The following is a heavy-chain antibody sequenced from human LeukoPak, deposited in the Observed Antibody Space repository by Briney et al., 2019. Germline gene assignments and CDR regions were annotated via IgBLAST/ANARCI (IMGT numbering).Heavy chain of an antibody. CDR1: GYTFTSYY. Sequence: ASVKVSCKASGYTFTSYYMHWVRQAPGQGLEWMGIINPSGGSTSYAQKFQGRVTMTRGTSTSTVYMELSSLRSEDTAVYYCARATYSQVVPAAESYYYYGMDVWGQGTTVTVSS. V-gene: IGHV1-46*01. D-gene: IGHD2-2*01. J-gene: IGHJ6*02. CDR3: ARATYSQVVPAAESYYYYGMDV. CDR2: INPSGGST.